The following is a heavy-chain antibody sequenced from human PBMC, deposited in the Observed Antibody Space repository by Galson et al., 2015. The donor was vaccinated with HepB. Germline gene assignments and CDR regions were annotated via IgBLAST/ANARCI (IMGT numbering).Heavy chain of an antibody. J-gene: IGHJ4*02. D-gene: IGHD3-22*01. CDR2: ISYDGSNK. V-gene: IGHV3-30*04. Sequence: SLRLSCAASGFTFSSYAMHWVRQAPGKGLEWEAVISYDGSNKYYADSVKGRFTISRDNSKNTLYLQMNSLRAEDTAVYYCARERGKDSSGYYLDYWGQGTLVTVSS. CDR1: GFTFSSYA. CDR3: ARERGKDSSGYYLDY.